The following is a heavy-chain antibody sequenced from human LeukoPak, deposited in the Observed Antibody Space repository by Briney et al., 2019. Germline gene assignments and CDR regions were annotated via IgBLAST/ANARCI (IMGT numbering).Heavy chain of an antibody. D-gene: IGHD6-13*01. CDR3: ARQDSSWYGLGY. Sequence: PSETLSLTCTVSGGSISSSSYYWGWIRQPPGKGLEWIGSIYYSGSTYYNPSLKSRVTISVDTSKNQFSLKLSSVTAADTAVYYCARQDSSWYGLGYWGQGTLVTVSP. CDR1: GGSISSSSYY. CDR2: IYYSGST. V-gene: IGHV4-39*01. J-gene: IGHJ4*02.